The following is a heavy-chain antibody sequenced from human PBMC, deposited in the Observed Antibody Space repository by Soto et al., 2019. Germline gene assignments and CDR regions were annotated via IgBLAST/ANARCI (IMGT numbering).Heavy chain of an antibody. D-gene: IGHD6-13*01. J-gene: IGHJ2*01. CDR1: GGSISSYY. CDR3: ARDRWGGQLDFHWYFDL. CDR2: IYYSGST. Sequence: QVQLQESGPGLVKPSETLSLTCTVSGGSISSYYWSWIRQPPGKGLEWIGYIYYSGSTNYNPSLKSRVTLAVDTSKNQFSLKLSSVTAADTAVYYCARDRWGGQLDFHWYFDLWGRGTLVTVSS. V-gene: IGHV4-59*01.